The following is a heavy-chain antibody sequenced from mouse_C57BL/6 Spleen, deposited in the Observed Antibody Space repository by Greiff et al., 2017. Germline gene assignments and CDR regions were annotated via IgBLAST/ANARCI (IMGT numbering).Heavy chain of an antibody. J-gene: IGHJ1*03. Sequence: QVQLQQPGAELVRPGSSVKLSCQASGYTFTSYWMHWVKQRPIQGLEWIGNIDPSDSETHYNQKFKDKATLTVDKSSSTAYMQLSSLTSEDSAVYYGARFYYGSSYWYFDVWGTGTTVTVSS. D-gene: IGHD1-1*01. CDR1: GYTFTSYW. CDR2: IDPSDSET. CDR3: ARFYYGSSYWYFDV. V-gene: IGHV1-52*01.